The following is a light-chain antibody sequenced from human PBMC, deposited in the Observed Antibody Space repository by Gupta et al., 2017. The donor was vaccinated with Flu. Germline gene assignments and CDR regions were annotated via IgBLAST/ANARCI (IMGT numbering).Light chain of an antibody. CDR3: QSYDSNNHRVV. CDR1: PALIAFNY. V-gene: IGLV6-57*01. Sequence: NFRVRRRDHVSEPTGTTVTLPGPRVPALIAFNYVQWYQQRPGSSPTTVIFEDTRGPSGVPDRFSGSVDSSSNSASLTISGLKTDDEADYYCQSYDSNNHRVVFGGGTKLTVL. CDR2: EDT. J-gene: IGLJ2*01.